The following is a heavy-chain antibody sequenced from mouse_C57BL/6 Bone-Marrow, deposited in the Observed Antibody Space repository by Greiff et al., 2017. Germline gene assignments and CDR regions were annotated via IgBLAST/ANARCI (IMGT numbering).Heavy chain of an antibody. CDR3: ASLYYYGSTLFDY. CDR1: GYTFTSYW. V-gene: IGHV1-69*01. Sequence: QVQLQQPGAELVMPGASVKLSCKASGYTFTSYWMHWVKQRPGQGLEWIGEIDPSDSYTNYNQKFKGKSTLTVDKSSSTAYMQLRSLTSEDSAVYYCASLYYYGSTLFDYWGQGTTLTVSS. CDR2: IDPSDSYT. J-gene: IGHJ2*01. D-gene: IGHD1-1*01.